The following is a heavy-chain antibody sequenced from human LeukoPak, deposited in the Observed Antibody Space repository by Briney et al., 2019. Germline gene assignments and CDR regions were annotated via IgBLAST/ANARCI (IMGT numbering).Heavy chain of an antibody. CDR3: ARGPHYYDSSFRENFDY. CDR1: GFTFSSYE. J-gene: IGHJ4*02. D-gene: IGHD3-22*01. CDR2: ITSSGSTI. V-gene: IGHV3-48*03. Sequence: PGGSLRLSCGASGFTFSSYEMNWVRQAPGKGLKWVSYITSSGSTIYYADSVKGRFTISRDNAKNSLYLQMNSLRAEDTAVYYCARGPHYYDSSFRENFDYWGQGTLVTVSS.